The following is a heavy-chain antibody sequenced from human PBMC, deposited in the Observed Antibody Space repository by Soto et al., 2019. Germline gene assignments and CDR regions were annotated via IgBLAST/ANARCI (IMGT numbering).Heavy chain of an antibody. CDR3: ARGRYSYGYGWFDP. J-gene: IGHJ5*02. D-gene: IGHD5-18*01. Sequence: GASVKVSCKASGGTFSSYAISWVRQAPGQGLEWMGGIIPIFGTANYAQKFQGRVTITADESTSTAYMELSSLRSEDTAVYYCARGRYSYGYGWFDPWGQGTPVTVSS. V-gene: IGHV1-69*13. CDR1: GGTFSSYA. CDR2: IIPIFGTA.